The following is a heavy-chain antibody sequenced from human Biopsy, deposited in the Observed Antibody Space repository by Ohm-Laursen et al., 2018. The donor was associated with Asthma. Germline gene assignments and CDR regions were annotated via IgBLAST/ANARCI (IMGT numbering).Heavy chain of an antibody. V-gene: IGHV3-30*03. CDR2: ISYDGSTK. D-gene: IGHD3-22*01. Sequence: SLRLSCSASGFSFSEFVMHWVRQAPGKGLEWVAVISYDGSTKYYADSVKGRFTISRDNSKNTLYLQMHSLRAEDTAVYYCARGDSSNWSHYYFDYWGQGTLVTVSS. J-gene: IGHJ4*02. CDR1: GFSFSEFV. CDR3: ARGDSSNWSHYYFDY.